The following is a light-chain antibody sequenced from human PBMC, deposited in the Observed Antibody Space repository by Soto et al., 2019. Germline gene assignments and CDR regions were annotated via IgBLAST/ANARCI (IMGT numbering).Light chain of an antibody. CDR1: SRDVGGYNY. CDR3: TSYAGGNNV. J-gene: IGLJ1*01. CDR2: EVN. Sequence: QSALTQPPSASGSPGQSVTISCTGTSRDVGGYNYVSWYQQNPGKVPKLMIYEVNKRPSGVPDRFSGSKFGNTASLTVSGLQAEDEADYYCTSYAGGNNVFGTGTKLTVL. V-gene: IGLV2-8*01.